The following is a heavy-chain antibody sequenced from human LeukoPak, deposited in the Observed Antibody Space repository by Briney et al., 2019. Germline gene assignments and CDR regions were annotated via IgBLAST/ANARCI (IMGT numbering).Heavy chain of an antibody. CDR3: ARDSPTRGDAFDI. D-gene: IGHD3-16*01. CDR2: ISYDGSNK. Sequence: SGGSLRLSCAASGFTFSSYGMHWVRQAPGKGLEWVAVISYDGSNKYYADSVKGRFTISRDNSKNTLYLQMNSLRAEDTAVYYCARDSPTRGDAFDIWGQGTMVTVSS. CDR1: GFTFSSYG. V-gene: IGHV3-30*03. J-gene: IGHJ3*02.